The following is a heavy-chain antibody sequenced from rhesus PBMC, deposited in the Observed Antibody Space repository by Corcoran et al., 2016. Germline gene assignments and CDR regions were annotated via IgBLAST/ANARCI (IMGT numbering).Heavy chain of an antibody. V-gene: IGHV4-165*01. CDR2: ISGSGST. CDR3: ARDDSYFDY. J-gene: IGHJ4*01. CDR1: GGSFSGYY. Sequence: QVQLPESGPGLVKPSETLSLTCAVSGGSFSGYYCGWLRQPPGKGLVWIRYISGSGSTDYNPSLKSLVTISTDTSKNQFSLKLSSVTAADTAVYYCARDDSYFDYWGQGVLVTVSS. D-gene: IGHD3-22*01.